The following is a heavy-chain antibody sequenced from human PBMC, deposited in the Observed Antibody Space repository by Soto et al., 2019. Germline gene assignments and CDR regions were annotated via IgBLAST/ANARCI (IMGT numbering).Heavy chain of an antibody. J-gene: IGHJ4*02. CDR2: TSNSGST. CDR3: ARGGGSTKVDY. D-gene: IGHD2-2*01. V-gene: IGHV4-31*03. Sequence: QVQLQESGPGLVKPSQTLSLTCTVSGGSITSSGYYWSWIRQHPGEGLEWIGFTSNSGSTSYNPSLKRRVTLSVDTSSNQFSLTLKSVTAADPAVYYCARGGGSTKVDYWGQGTLVTVSP. CDR1: GGSITSSGYY.